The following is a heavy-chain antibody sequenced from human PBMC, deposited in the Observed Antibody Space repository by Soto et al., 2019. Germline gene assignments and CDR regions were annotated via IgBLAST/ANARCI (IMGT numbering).Heavy chain of an antibody. Sequence: SETLSLTCTVSGGSISSYYWSWIRQPPGKGLEWIGYIYYSGSTNYNPSLKSRVTISVDTAKNQFSLKLSSVTAADTAVYYCARGHCYDSSGYYGFDYWGQGTLVTVSS. CDR2: IYYSGST. CDR3: ARGHCYDSSGYYGFDY. D-gene: IGHD3-22*01. J-gene: IGHJ4*02. V-gene: IGHV4-59*01. CDR1: GGSISSYY.